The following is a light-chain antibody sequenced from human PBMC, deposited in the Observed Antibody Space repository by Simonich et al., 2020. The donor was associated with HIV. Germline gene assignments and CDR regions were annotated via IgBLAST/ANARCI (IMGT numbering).Light chain of an antibody. CDR2: GAS. Sequence: EIVMTQSPATLSVSPGERATLSCRASQSVSRNIAWYQQKPGQAPRLLIHGASTRATGIPARFSGSGSGTEFTRTIRSLQSEDFAVYHCQQYNNCPLTFGGGTKVEIK. CDR1: QSVSRN. CDR3: QQYNNCPLT. J-gene: IGKJ4*01. V-gene: IGKV3-15*01.